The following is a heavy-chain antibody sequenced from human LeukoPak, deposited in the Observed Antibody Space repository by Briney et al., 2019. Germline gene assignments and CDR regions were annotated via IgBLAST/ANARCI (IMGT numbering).Heavy chain of an antibody. CDR1: GYTFPSYF. V-gene: IGHV1-46*01. Sequence: ASVKVSCKASGYTFPSYFMHWVRQAPGQGLEWMGIINPTGGSTTYAQKFQGRVTMTRDTSTSTVYMELSSLRSDDTAVYYCARERNGGSYLRGVHPNFDYWGQGTLVTVSS. CDR2: INPTGGST. D-gene: IGHD1-26*01. J-gene: IGHJ4*02. CDR3: ARERNGGSYLRGVHPNFDY.